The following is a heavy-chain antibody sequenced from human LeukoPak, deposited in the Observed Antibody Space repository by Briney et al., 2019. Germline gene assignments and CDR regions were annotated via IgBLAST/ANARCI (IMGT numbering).Heavy chain of an antibody. V-gene: IGHV4-4*02. CDR2: IYHSGST. CDR3: ARGNDYVWGNYRCCYFDY. CDR1: GGSISSSNW. J-gene: IGHJ4*02. Sequence: PSETLSLTCAVSGGSISSSNWWSWVRQPPGKGLEWIGEIYHSGSTNYNPSLKSRVTISVDKSKNQFSLKLTSMTAADTAVYYCARGNDYVWGNYRCCYFDYWGQGTLVTVSS. D-gene: IGHD3-16*02.